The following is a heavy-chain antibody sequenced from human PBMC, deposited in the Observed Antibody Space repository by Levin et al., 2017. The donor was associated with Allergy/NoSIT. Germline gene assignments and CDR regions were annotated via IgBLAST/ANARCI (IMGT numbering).Heavy chain of an antibody. CDR1: GFTFSSYG. V-gene: IGHV3-33*01. Sequence: GGSLRLSCAASGFTFSSYGMHWVRQAPGKGLEWVAVIWYDGSNKYYADSVKGRFTISRDNSKNTLYLQMNSLRAEDTAVYYCARDPASWVVPAAGWFDPWGQGTLVTVSS. J-gene: IGHJ5*02. D-gene: IGHD2-2*01. CDR2: IWYDGSNK. CDR3: ARDPASWVVPAAGWFDP.